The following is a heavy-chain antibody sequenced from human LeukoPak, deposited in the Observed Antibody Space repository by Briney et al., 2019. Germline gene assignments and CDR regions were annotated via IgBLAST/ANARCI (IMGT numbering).Heavy chain of an antibody. D-gene: IGHD3-3*01. J-gene: IGHJ4*02. CDR2: IYHSGST. CDR3: AREGTIFGVVPLTD. Sequence: SETLSLTCAVSGYSISSGYYWGWIRQPPGKGLEWIGSIYHSGSTYYNPSLKSRVTISVDTSKNQFSLKLSSVTAADTAVYYCAREGTIFGVVPLTDWGQGTLVTVSS. V-gene: IGHV4-38-2*02. CDR1: GYSISSGYY.